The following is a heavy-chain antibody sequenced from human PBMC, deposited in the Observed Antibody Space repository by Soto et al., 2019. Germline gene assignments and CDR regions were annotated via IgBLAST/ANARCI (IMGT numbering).Heavy chain of an antibody. CDR2: LSGSGGST. CDR3: AKDGDYDYVWGSLVGYYYYYGMDV. V-gene: IGHV3-23*01. D-gene: IGHD3-16*01. Sequence: GGSLRLSCAASGFTVSSDAMSWVRQAPGKGLEWVSALSGSGGSTYYADSVKGRFTISRDNSKNTLYLQMNSLRAEDTAVYYCAKDGDYDYVWGSLVGYYYYYGMDVWGQGTTVTVSS. CDR1: GFTVSSDA. J-gene: IGHJ6*02.